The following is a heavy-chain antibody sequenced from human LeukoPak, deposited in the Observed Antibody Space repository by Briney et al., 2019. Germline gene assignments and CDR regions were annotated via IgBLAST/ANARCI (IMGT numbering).Heavy chain of an antibody. CDR2: ISGSGGST. D-gene: IGHD3-10*01. V-gene: IGHV3-23*01. Sequence: PGGSLRLSCAASGFTFSSYAMSWVRQAPGKGLEWVSAISGSGGSTYYADSVKGRFTISRDNSKNTLYLQMNSLRAEDTAVYYCAKDQKIYGSGSLAGFDYWGQGTLVTVSS. CDR3: AKDQKIYGSGSLAGFDY. CDR1: GFTFSSYA. J-gene: IGHJ4*02.